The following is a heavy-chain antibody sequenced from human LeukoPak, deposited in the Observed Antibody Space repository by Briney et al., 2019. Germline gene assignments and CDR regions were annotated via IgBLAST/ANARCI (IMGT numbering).Heavy chain of an antibody. CDR2: ISSSSYI. J-gene: IGHJ4*02. Sequence: PGGSLRLSCAASGFTFSSYSMNWVRQAPGKGLEWVSSISSSSYIYYADSVKGRFTISRDNAKNSLYLQMNSLRAEDTAVYYCARVGPGVGVDYWGQGTLVTVSS. D-gene: IGHD3-16*01. V-gene: IGHV3-21*01. CDR3: ARVGPGVGVDY. CDR1: GFTFSSYS.